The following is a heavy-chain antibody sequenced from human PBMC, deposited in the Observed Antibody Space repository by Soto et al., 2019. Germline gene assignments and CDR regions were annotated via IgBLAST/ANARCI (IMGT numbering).Heavy chain of an antibody. Sequence: EVQLVESGGGLVQPGGSLRLSCAASGFTFSSYSMNWVRQAPGKGLEWVSYISSSSSTIYYADSVKGRFTISRDNAKNSLYLQMNSLRDEDTAVYYCVRETDLAAAGSFDYWGQGTLVTVSS. J-gene: IGHJ4*02. CDR2: ISSSSSTI. CDR1: GFTFSSYS. CDR3: VRETDLAAAGSFDY. V-gene: IGHV3-48*02. D-gene: IGHD6-13*01.